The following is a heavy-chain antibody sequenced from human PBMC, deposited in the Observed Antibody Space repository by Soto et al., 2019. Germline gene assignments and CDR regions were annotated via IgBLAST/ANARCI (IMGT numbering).Heavy chain of an antibody. CDR3: ARRDRGDYHGLDV. Sequence: HGESLKISCKGSGYSFTTYWIGWVRQMPGKGLEWMGIIYPGDSNTRYSPSFQGQVTISADKSISSAYLQWSSLKASDTATYYCARRDRGDYHGLDVWGQGTTVTVSS. D-gene: IGHD3-10*01. J-gene: IGHJ6*02. CDR1: GYSFTTYW. CDR2: IYPGDSNT. V-gene: IGHV5-51*01.